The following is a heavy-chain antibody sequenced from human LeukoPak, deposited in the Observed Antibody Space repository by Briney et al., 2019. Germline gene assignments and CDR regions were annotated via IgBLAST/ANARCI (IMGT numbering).Heavy chain of an antibody. D-gene: IGHD6-6*01. V-gene: IGHV4-39*07. CDR1: GGSISSISYY. CDR3: ARVDSSSSYFDY. CDR2: FYYSGST. Sequence: PSETLSLTCTVSGGSISSISYYWGWIRQPPGKGLEWIGTFYYSGSTYYNPSLKSRVTITLDTSKNQFSLKLSSVTAADTAVYYCARVDSSSSYFDYWGQGTLVTVSS. J-gene: IGHJ4*02.